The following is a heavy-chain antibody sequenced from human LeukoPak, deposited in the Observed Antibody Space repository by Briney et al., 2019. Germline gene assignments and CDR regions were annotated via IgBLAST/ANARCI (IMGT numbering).Heavy chain of an antibody. V-gene: IGHV3-48*04. D-gene: IGHD1-26*01. CDR1: GFMFSSNW. J-gene: IGHJ4*02. CDR3: ARVEDGSYSAYYFDY. Sequence: GGSLRLSCAASGFMFSSNWMSWVRLAPGKGLEWVSYISSSGSTIYYADSVKGRFTISRDNAKSSLYLQMNSLRAEDTAVYYCARVEDGSYSAYYFDYWGQGTLVTVSS. CDR2: ISSSGSTI.